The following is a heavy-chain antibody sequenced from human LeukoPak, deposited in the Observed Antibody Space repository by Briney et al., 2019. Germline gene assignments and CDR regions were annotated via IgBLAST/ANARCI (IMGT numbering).Heavy chain of an antibody. J-gene: IGHJ6*02. V-gene: IGHV3-30-3*01. CDR2: ISYDGSNK. Sequence: GGSLRLSCAASGFTFSSYAMHWVRQAPGKGLEWVAVISYDGSNKYYADSVKGRFTISRDNAKNSLYLQMNSLRAEDTAVYYCARGVRAYYDFWSGYSSPQVILEDYGMDAWGQGTTVTVSS. CDR3: ARGVRAYYDFWSGYSSPQVILEDYGMDA. CDR1: GFTFSSYA. D-gene: IGHD3-3*01.